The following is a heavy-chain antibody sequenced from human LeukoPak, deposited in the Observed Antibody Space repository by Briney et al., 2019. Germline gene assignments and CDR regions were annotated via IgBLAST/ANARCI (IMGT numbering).Heavy chain of an antibody. D-gene: IGHD6-13*01. CDR1: GFTFSSYA. CDR3: AKPTRVVAAAGTNNWFDP. CDR2: ISGSGGST. J-gene: IGHJ5*02. Sequence: GGSLRLSCAASGFTFSSYAMSWVRQAPGKGLEWVSAISGSGGSTYYADSVKGRFTISRDNSKNTLYLQMNSLRAEDTAVYYCAKPTRVVAAAGTNNWFDPWGQGTLVTVSS. V-gene: IGHV3-23*01.